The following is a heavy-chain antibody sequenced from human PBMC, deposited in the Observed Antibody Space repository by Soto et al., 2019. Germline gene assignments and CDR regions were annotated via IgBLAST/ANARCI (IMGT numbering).Heavy chain of an antibody. CDR3: ARAPSEYIWGSYLRYYEY. V-gene: IGHV3-23*01. D-gene: IGHD3-16*01. J-gene: IGHJ4*02. CDR2: ISGTTGHA. Sequence: EVQILESGGGLVQPGGSLRLSCAASGFPFSNYAMAWVRQAPGKGLEWVSAISGTTGHAFYADSVKHRFTISRQNSKNTLYLQMDRLRAEATAVYHCARAPSEYIWGSYLRYYEYWGQGTLVTVSS. CDR1: GFPFSNYA.